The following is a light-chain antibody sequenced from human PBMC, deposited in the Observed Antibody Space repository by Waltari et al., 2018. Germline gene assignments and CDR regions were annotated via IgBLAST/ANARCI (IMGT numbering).Light chain of an antibody. V-gene: IGKV4-1*01. J-gene: IGKJ2*01. CDR2: WAS. CDR1: QSVLYTSNNKNY. CDR3: QQYYKSRT. Sequence: DIVMTQSPDSLAVSLGETATINCKSSQSVLYTSNNKNYLGWYQQKPGRPPKLLFYWASTRESGVPDRFSAGGSGTDFTLTISSLQAEDVAIYYCQQYYKSRTFGQGTKLGIK.